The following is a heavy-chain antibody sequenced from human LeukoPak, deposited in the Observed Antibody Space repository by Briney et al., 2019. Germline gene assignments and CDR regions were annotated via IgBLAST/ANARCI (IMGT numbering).Heavy chain of an antibody. CDR2: IYYSGST. CDR3: ARDPGFLDY. D-gene: IGHD2-21*01. J-gene: IGHJ4*02. CDR1: GGSISSYY. V-gene: IGHV4-59*01. Sequence: PSETLSLTCTVSGGSISSYYWSWIRQPPGKGLEWIGYIYYSGSTNYSPSLKSRVTISVDTSKNQFSLKLSSVTAADTAVYYCARDPGFLDYWGQGTLVTVSS.